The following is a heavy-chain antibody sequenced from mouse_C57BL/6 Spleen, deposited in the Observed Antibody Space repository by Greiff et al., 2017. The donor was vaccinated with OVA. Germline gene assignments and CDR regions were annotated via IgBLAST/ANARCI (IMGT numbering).Heavy chain of an antibody. D-gene: IGHD2-2*01. J-gene: IGHJ2*01. CDR1: GYTFTSYG. CDR3: AQRGYDHTVPYYFDY. CDR2: IYPRSGNT. Sequence: QVQLQQSGAELARPGASVKLSCKASGYTFTSYGISWVKQRTGQGLEWIGEIYPRSGNTYYNEKFKGKATLTADKSSSTAYMELRSLTSEDSAVYFCAQRGYDHTVPYYFDYWGQGTTLTVAS. V-gene: IGHV1-81*01.